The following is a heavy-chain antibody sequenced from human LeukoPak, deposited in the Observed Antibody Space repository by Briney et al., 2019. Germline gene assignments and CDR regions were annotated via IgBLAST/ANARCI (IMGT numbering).Heavy chain of an antibody. Sequence: SETLSLTCAVYGGSFSGYYWSSIRQPPGKGLEWIGEINHSGSTNYNPSLKSRVTISVDTSKNQFSLKLSSVTAADTAVYYCARVRGYSYGYRPAPSYYFDYWGQGTLVTVSS. D-gene: IGHD5-18*01. CDR2: INHSGST. CDR3: ARVRGYSYGYRPAPSYYFDY. CDR1: GGSFSGYY. V-gene: IGHV4-34*01. J-gene: IGHJ4*02.